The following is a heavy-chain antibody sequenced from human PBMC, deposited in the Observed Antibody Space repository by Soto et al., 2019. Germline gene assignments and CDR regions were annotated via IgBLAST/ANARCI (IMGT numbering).Heavy chain of an antibody. D-gene: IGHD1-26*01. J-gene: IGHJ6*02. CDR2: INDSGDST. CDR1: GFTFSGYA. CDR3: AKDMELSLPPYYYYYGMDV. V-gene: IGHV3-23*01. Sequence: TGGSLRLSCTASGFTFSGYAMSWVRQSPGKGLEWVSTINDSGDSTYYADSVKGRFSISRDNSKNTLYLQMNSLRAEDTAVYYCAKDMELSLPPYYYYYGMDVWGQGTTVTVSS.